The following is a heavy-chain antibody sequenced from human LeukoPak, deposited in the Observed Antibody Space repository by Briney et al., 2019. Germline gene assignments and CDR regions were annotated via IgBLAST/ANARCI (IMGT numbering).Heavy chain of an antibody. J-gene: IGHJ6*03. V-gene: IGHV4-39*07. CDR1: GGSISTSNYD. CDR2: IYYSGST. Sequence: SETLSLTCTVSGGSISTSNYDWGWIRQPPGKGLEWIGSIYYSGSTYYNPSLKSRVTISVDTSKNQFSLKLSSVTAADTAVYYCARASVTTGRLLGNYYYYYYMDVWGKGTTVTVSS. D-gene: IGHD4-11*01. CDR3: ARASVTTGRLLGNYYYYYYMDV.